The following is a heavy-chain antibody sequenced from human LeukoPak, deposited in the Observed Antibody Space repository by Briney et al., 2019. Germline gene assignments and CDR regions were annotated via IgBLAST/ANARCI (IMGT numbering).Heavy chain of an antibody. J-gene: IGHJ4*02. CDR2: IIPIFGTA. D-gene: IGHD5-18*01. CDR3: ARDLDTAMVTFDY. CDR1: GGTFSSYA. V-gene: IGHV1-69*13. Sequence: AASVKVSCKASGGTFSSYAISWVRQAPGQGLEWMGGIIPIFGTANYAQKFQGRVTITADESTSTAYMELSSLRSEDTAVYYCARDLDTAMVTFDYWGQGTLVTVSS.